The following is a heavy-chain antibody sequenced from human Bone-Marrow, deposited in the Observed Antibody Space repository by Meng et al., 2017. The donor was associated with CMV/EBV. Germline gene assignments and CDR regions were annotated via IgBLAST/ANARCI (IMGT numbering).Heavy chain of an antibody. J-gene: IGHJ6*02. CDR3: ITDPYLNALWGMDV. CDR1: GFTFSNAW. D-gene: IGHD3-10*01. V-gene: IGHV3-15*01. Sequence: GESLKISCAASGFTFSNAWMSWVRQAPGKGLEWVGRIKSKTDGGTTDYAAPVKGRFTISRDDSKNTLYLQMNSLKTEDTAVYYCITDPYLNALWGMDVWGQGTTVTVSS. CDR2: IKSKTDGGTT.